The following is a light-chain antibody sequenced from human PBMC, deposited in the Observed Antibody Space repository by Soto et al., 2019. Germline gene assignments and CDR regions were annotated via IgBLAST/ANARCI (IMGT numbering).Light chain of an antibody. V-gene: IGKV3-20*01. CDR2: GAS. J-gene: IGKJ3*01. Sequence: EIVLTQSPGTLSLSPGERATLSCRASQSVSSSYLAWYQQKPGQAPRLLIYGASSRATGIPDSFSGSGSGTDVTLTISRLEPEDFAVYYCQQYGSSLLTFGPGTKVDMK. CDR3: QQYGSSLLT. CDR1: QSVSSSY.